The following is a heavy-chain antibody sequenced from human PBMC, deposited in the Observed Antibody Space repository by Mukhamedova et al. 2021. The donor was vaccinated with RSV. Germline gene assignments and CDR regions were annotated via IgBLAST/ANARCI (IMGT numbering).Heavy chain of an antibody. J-gene: IGHJ4*02. CDR2: GSGGST. Sequence: GSGGSTYYVDSVKGRFTISRDNSKNTLYLQMNSLRAEDTAVYYCAKDQGIVVVPAAVAGDYWGQGTLVTVSS. V-gene: IGHV3-23*01. D-gene: IGHD2-2*01. CDR3: AKDQGIVVVPAAVAGDY.